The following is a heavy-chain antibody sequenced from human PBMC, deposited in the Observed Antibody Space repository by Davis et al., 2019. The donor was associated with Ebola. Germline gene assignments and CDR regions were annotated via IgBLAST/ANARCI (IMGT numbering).Heavy chain of an antibody. V-gene: IGHV4-4*07. Sequence: PSQTLSLTCTVSAGSISSYSWSWIRQPAGKGLEWIGRIYTSGSTNYNPSLKSQVTMSVDTSKNQFSLKLSSVTAADTAVYYCARDPPTVTYYYYYGMDVWGQGTTVTVSS. CDR2: IYTSGST. J-gene: IGHJ6*02. CDR1: AGSISSYS. D-gene: IGHD4-11*01. CDR3: ARDPPTVTYYYYYGMDV.